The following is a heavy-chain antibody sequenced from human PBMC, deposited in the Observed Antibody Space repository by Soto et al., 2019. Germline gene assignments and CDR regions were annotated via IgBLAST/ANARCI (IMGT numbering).Heavy chain of an antibody. CDR2: ISAYNGNP. CDR1: GNIFTSNC. J-gene: IGHJ6*02. D-gene: IGHD7-27*01. CDR3: ARVPHNFNWVPYGLDV. V-gene: IGHV1-18*04. Sequence: ASVKVSCKSSGNIFTSNCLTWVRQAPGQGLEWMGWISAYNGNPNYAQNFQGRVIMTTDTSTRTAYLELRSLRSDDTAVYYCARVPHNFNWVPYGLDVWGQGTTVTVSS.